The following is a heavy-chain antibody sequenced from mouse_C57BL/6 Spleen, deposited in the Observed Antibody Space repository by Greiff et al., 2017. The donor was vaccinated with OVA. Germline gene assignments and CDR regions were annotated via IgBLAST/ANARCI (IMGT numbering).Heavy chain of an antibody. J-gene: IGHJ2*01. Sequence: QVQLQQPGAELVRPGSSVKLSCKASGYTFTSYWMHWVKQRPIQGLEWIGNIDPSDSETHYNQKFKDKATLTVDKSSSTAYMQLSSLTSEDSAVYYCARSRGLGRVFDYWGQGTTLTVSS. CDR1: GYTFTSYW. V-gene: IGHV1-52*01. CDR3: ARSRGLGRVFDY. CDR2: IDPSDSET. D-gene: IGHD4-1*01.